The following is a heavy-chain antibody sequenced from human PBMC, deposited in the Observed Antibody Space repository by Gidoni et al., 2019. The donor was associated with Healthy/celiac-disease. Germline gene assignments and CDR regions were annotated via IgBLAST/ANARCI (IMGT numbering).Heavy chain of an antibody. V-gene: IGHV4-39*02. CDR2: IYYSGST. Sequence: QLQLQESGPGLVKPSETLSLTCTVTGGSISSSSYYWGWIRQPPGKGLEWIGSIYYSGSTYYNPSLKSRVTISVDTSKNQFSLKLSSVTAADTAVYYCAREGVADSLWFGELPNWFDPWGQGTLVTVSS. J-gene: IGHJ5*02. CDR3: AREGVADSLWFGELPNWFDP. CDR1: GGSISSSSYY. D-gene: IGHD3-10*01.